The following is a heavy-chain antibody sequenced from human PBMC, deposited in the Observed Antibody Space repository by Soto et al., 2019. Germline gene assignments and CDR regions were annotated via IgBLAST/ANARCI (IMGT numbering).Heavy chain of an antibody. J-gene: IGHJ3*02. D-gene: IGHD2-15*01. CDR3: ARDLGYCSGGSCYSSGRSDAFDI. Sequence: GASVKVSCTASGYTFTSYGSSWVRQAPGQGLEWMGWISAYNGNTNYAQKLQGRVTMTTDTSTSTAYMELRSLRSDDTAVYYCARDLGYCSGGSCYSSGRSDAFDIWGQGTMVTVSS. CDR1: GYTFTSYG. CDR2: ISAYNGNT. V-gene: IGHV1-18*01.